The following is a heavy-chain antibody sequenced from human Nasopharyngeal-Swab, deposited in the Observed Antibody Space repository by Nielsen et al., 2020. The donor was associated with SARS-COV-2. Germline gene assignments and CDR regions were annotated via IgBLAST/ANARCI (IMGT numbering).Heavy chain of an antibody. D-gene: IGHD3-22*01. CDR1: GGSISSSSYY. J-gene: IGHJ4*02. Sequence: SETLSLTCTVSGGSISSSSYYWGWIRQPPGKGLEWIGSIYYSGSSYYNPSLKSRVTISVDTSKNQSSLKLSSETAADTAVYYCARQWGITMIVVATPQYIDYWGQATLVTVSS. CDR3: ARQWGITMIVVATPQYIDY. V-gene: IGHV4-39*01. CDR2: IYYSGSS.